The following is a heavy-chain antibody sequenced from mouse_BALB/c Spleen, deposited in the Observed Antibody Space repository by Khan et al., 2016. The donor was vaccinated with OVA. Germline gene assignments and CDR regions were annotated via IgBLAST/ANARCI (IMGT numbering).Heavy chain of an antibody. CDR2: FRSCGDYT. CDR3: SDDLTGAIDY. J-gene: IGHJ3*01. Sequence: EVQLVESGADLVKPSGSLSLSCAVTGYSFSSYSMSYFLQPPPKKLLWVTSFRSCGDYTYYTDSVKGRITITRDTAKNHLYLQMSDLKSEDTAMYYCSDDLTGAIDYGGQGTLVTVSS. D-gene: IGHD2-13*01. V-gene: IGHV5-6*01. CDR1: GYSFSSYS.